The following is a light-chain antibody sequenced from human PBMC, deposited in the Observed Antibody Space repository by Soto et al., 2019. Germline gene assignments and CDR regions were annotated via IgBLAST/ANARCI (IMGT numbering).Light chain of an antibody. J-gene: IGKJ1*01. CDR3: QQYNSYSEA. CDR1: QSISSW. V-gene: IGKV1-5*03. Sequence: DIQVTQSPSTLSASVGDIVTITCRASQSISSWLAWYQQKPGKAPKLLIYKASSLESGVPSRFSGSGSGTEFTLTISSLQPDDFATYYCQQYNSYSEAFGQGTKV. CDR2: KAS.